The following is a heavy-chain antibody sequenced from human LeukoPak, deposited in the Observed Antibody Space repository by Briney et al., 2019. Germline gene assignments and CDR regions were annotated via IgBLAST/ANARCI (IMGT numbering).Heavy chain of an antibody. D-gene: IGHD3-22*01. V-gene: IGHV3-15*01. J-gene: IGHJ3*02. CDR1: GFTLSNAW. CDR3: AKESGYYRYPRGALDI. Sequence: GGSLRLSCAASGFTLSNAWMNWVRQAPSKGLEWVGLIKSKANGETRDYAAPVKGRFTISRDNFKNTLYLQMNSLRAEDTAVYYCAKESGYYRYPRGALDIWGQGTMVTVSS. CDR2: IKSKANGETR.